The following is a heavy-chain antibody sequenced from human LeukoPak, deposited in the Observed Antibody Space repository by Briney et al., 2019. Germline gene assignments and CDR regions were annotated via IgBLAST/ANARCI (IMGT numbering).Heavy chain of an antibody. CDR1: GGSISSYY. V-gene: IGHV4-4*07. J-gene: IGHJ4*02. CDR3: AREMPGEMASPFDY. D-gene: IGHD5-24*01. CDR2: IYTSGST. Sequence: PSETLSLTCTVSGGSISSYYWSWIRQPAGKGLEWIGRIYTSGSTNYNPSLKSRVTISVDTSKNQFSLKLSSVTAADTAVYYCAREMPGEMASPFDYWGQGTLVTVSS.